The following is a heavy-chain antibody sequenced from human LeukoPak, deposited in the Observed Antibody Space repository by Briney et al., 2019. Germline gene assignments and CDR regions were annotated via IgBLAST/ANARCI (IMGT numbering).Heavy chain of an antibody. CDR3: VRRDRYSSGQFDH. CDR1: SDSISRSNYY. D-gene: IGHD5-18*01. J-gene: IGHJ4*02. V-gene: IGHV4-39*01. CDR2: IHYTGST. Sequence: PSETLSLTCSVSSDSISRSNYYWGWIRQSPGKGLEWIGSIHYTGSTDHNPSLKSRVTMSIDTSKNQFSLKVNSVTATDTAVYYCVRRDRYSSGQFDHWGQGTLVTVSS.